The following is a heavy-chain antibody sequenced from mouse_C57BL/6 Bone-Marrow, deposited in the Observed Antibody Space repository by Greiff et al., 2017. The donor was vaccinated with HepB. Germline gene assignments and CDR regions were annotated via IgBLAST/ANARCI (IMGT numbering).Heavy chain of an antibody. V-gene: IGHV14-4*01. CDR1: GFNIKDDY. CDR2: IDPENGDT. D-gene: IGHD4-1*01. J-gene: IGHJ2*01. Sequence: VQLQQSGAELVRPGASVKLSCTASGFNIKDDYMHWVKQRPEQGLEWIGWIDPENGDTEYASKFQGKATITAATSSNTAYLQLSSLTSEDTAVYYCTTDWDVDYWGQGTTLTVSS. CDR3: TTDWDVDY.